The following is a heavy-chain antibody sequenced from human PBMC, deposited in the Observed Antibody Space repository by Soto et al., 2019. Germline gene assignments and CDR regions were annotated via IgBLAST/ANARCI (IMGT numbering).Heavy chain of an antibody. CDR1: GFTFTSSA. CDR3: ARKERGYSYGSYDY. V-gene: IGHV1-58*01. J-gene: IGHJ4*02. Sequence: SVKVSCKASGFTFTSSAVQWVRQARGQRLEWIGWIVVGSGNTNYAQKFQERVTITRDTSTSTAYMELRSLRSDDTAVYYCARKERGYSYGSYDYWGQGTLVTVSS. D-gene: IGHD5-18*01. CDR2: IVVGSGNT.